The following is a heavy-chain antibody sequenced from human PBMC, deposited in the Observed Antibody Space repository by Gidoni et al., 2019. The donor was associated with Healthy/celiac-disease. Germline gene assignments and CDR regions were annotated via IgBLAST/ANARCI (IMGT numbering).Heavy chain of an antibody. CDR1: GFTFSSYP. CDR2: ISGSGVST. Sequence: EVQLLESGGGLVQPGGSLRRSCAASGFTFSSYPMRWVRQAPGKGLAWVPAISGSGVSTYYADSVKGRFTISRDNSKNTLYLQMNSLRAEDTAVYYCATAQGWYYYDSSGYFYWGQGTLVTVSS. D-gene: IGHD3-22*01. V-gene: IGHV3-23*01. CDR3: ATAQGWYYYDSSGYFY. J-gene: IGHJ4*02.